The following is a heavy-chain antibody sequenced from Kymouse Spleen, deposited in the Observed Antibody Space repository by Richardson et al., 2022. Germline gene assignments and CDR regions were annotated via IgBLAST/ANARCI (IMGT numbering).Heavy chain of an antibody. D-gene: IGHD7-27*02. J-gene: IGHJ4*02. CDR1: GFTFSNAW. CDR2: IKSKTDGGTT. V-gene: IGHV3-15*01. CDR3: TTDPQLGIPFDY. Sequence: EVQLVESGGGLVKPGGSLRLSCAASGFTFSNAWMSWVRQAPGKGLEWVGRIKSKTDGGTTDYAAPVKGRFTISRDDSKNTLYLQMNSLKTEDTAVYYCTTDPQLGIPFDYWGQGTLVTVSS.